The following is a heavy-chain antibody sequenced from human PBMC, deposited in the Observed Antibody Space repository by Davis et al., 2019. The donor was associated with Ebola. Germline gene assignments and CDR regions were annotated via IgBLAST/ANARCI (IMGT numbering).Heavy chain of an antibody. Sequence: PGGSLRLSCAASGFTFDDYAMHWVRQAPGKGLEWVSGISWNSGSIGYADSVKGRFTISRDNAKNSLYLQMNSLRAEDTALYYCAKDIEGDPRYYGMDVWGQGTTVTVSS. V-gene: IGHV3-9*01. CDR2: ISWNSGSI. J-gene: IGHJ6*02. CDR3: AKDIEGDPRYYGMDV. CDR1: GFTFDDYA. D-gene: IGHD5-24*01.